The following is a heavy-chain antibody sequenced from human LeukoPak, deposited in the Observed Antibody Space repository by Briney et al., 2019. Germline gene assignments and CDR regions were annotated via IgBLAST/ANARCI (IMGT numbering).Heavy chain of an antibody. CDR1: GFTFSTFP. D-gene: IGHD6-6*01. J-gene: IGHJ6*03. CDR3: ARVGRVSIYPSYMDV. Sequence: PGTSLRLSCEASGFTFSTFPMHWVRQTPDKRLEWVAVISHDGRDTYYADSVKGRFTISGDNSKNTLYLQMNGLSPEDTAVVYCARVGRVSIYPSYMDVWGKGTTVIVSS. CDR2: ISHDGRDT. V-gene: IGHV3-30*04.